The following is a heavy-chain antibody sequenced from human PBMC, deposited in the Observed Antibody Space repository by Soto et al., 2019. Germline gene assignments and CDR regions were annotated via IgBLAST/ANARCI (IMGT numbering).Heavy chain of an antibody. D-gene: IGHD3-10*01. CDR1: GYTFPGYY. Sequence: GASVKVSCKASGYTFPGYYMHWVRQAPGQGLEWMGWINPNSGGTNYAQKFQGWVTMTRDTSISTAYMELSRLRSDDTAVYYCARGELLSPFYYYYGMDVWGQGTTVTVSS. CDR3: ARGELLSPFYYYYGMDV. CDR2: INPNSGGT. V-gene: IGHV1-2*04. J-gene: IGHJ6*02.